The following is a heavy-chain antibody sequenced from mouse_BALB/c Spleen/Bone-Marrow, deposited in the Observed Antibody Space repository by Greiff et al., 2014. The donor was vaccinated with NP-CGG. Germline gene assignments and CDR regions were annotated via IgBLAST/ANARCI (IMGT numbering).Heavy chain of an antibody. Sequence: EVKLVESGAELVKPGASVKLSCTASGFNIKDTYMHWVKQRPEQGLEWIGRIDPANGNTKYDPKFQGKATITADTSSNTAYLQLSSLTAEDTAGYYCATYYYGSSWGVAYWGQGTLVTVSA. D-gene: IGHD1-1*01. V-gene: IGHV14-3*02. CDR1: GFNIKDTY. J-gene: IGHJ3*01. CDR3: ATYYYGSSWGVAY. CDR2: IDPANGNT.